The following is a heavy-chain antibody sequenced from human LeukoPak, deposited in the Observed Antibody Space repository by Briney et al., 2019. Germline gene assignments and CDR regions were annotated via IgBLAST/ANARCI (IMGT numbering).Heavy chain of an antibody. CDR2: ISYDGSNK. CDR3: ARDRLSYYYDSSGYSY. CDR1: GFTFSSYA. V-gene: IGHV3-30-3*01. J-gene: IGHJ4*02. Sequence: PGGSLRLSCAASGFTFSSYAMHWVRQAPGRGLEWVAVISYDGSNKYYADSVKGRFTISRDNSKNTLYLQMNSLRAEDTAVYYCARDRLSYYYDSSGYSYWGQGTLVTVSS. D-gene: IGHD3-22*01.